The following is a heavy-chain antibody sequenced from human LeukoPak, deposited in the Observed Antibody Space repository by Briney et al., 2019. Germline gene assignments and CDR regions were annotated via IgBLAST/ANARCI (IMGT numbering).Heavy chain of an antibody. D-gene: IGHD2-8*02. J-gene: IGHJ4*02. Sequence: GGSLRLSCAASGFTFSSYAMSWVRQAPGKGLEWVSAISGSGGSTYYADSVRGRFTISRDNSKSTLSLQMNSLRAEDTAIYYRATYRQVLLPFESWGQGTLVTVSS. V-gene: IGHV3-23*01. CDR2: ISGSGGST. CDR1: GFTFSSYA. CDR3: ATYRQVLLPFES.